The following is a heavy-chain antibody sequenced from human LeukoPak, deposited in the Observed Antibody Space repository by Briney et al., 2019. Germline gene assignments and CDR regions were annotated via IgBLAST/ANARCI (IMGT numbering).Heavy chain of an antibody. CDR1: GGSISSSSYY. V-gene: IGHV4-39*07. CDR3: ARSYDSGAFDY. CDR2: IYYSGST. J-gene: IGHJ4*02. Sequence: SETLSLTCTVSGGSISSSSYYWGWIRQPPGKGLEWIGSIYYSGSTYYNPSLKSRVTISVDTSKNQFSLKLSSVTAADTAVYYCARSYDSGAFDYWGQGTLVTVSS. D-gene: IGHD3-10*01.